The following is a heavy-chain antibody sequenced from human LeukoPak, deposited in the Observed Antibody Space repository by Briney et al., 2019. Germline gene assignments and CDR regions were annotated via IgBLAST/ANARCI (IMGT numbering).Heavy chain of an antibody. D-gene: IGHD3-22*01. CDR1: GFTFSSYG. CDR3: AKGGTMIEAGPGY. Sequence: GGSLRLSCAASGFTFSSYGMHWVRQAPGKGLEWVAVISYDGSNKYYADSVKGRFTISRDNSKNTLYLQMNSLRAEDTAVYYCAKGGTMIEAGPGYWGQGTLVTVPS. V-gene: IGHV3-30*18. CDR2: ISYDGSNK. J-gene: IGHJ4*02.